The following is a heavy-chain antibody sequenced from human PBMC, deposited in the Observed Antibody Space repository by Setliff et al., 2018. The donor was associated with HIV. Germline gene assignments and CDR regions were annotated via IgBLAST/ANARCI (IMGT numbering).Heavy chain of an antibody. V-gene: IGHV2-5*02. CDR3: AHRGGSSWSIDY. Sequence: SGPTLVNPTQTLTLTCTFSGFSLTTSGVGVGWIRQPPGRALEWLALIYWDDDRRYSPSPKSRLTITKDTSKNRVVLTMTNMDPVDTATYFCAHRGGSSWSIDYWGQGTLVTVSS. CDR1: GFSLTTSGVG. J-gene: IGHJ4*02. CDR2: IYWDDDR. D-gene: IGHD6-13*01.